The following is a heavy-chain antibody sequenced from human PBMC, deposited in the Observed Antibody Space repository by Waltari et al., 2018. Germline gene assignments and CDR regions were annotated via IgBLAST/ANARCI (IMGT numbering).Heavy chain of an antibody. V-gene: IGHV4-39*02. Sequence: QLQLQESGPGLVKPSETLSLTCTVSGGSISSSSYYWGWIRQPPGKGREWIGSIYYTGSTYYNPSLKMRVTISVDTSKNQFSLKLSSVTAADTAVYYCAREETYCSGASCYYAFGMDVWGQGTTVTVSS. CDR3: AREETYCSGASCYYAFGMDV. CDR1: GGSISSSSYY. J-gene: IGHJ6*02. CDR2: IYYTGST. D-gene: IGHD2-15*01.